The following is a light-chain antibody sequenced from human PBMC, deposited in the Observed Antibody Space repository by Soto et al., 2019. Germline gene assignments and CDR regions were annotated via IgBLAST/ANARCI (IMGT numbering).Light chain of an antibody. J-gene: IGKJ3*01. CDR1: QSVSSRY. CDR3: QQYGSSLGDT. Sequence: EIVLTQSPGTLSLSPGERATLSCRASQSVSSRYLAWYQQKPGQAPRLIIYGTSIRATGIPDRFSGSGSGTHFTLTTSRLEPEDLAVYYCQQYGSSLGDTFGPGTKVDIK. CDR2: GTS. V-gene: IGKV3-20*01.